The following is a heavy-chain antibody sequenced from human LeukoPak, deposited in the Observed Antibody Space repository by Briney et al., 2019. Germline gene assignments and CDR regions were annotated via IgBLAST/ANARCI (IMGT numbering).Heavy chain of an antibody. J-gene: IGHJ4*02. CDR2: VKQDGSER. CDR3: AREGAYYLDS. CDR1: GFTFSSYW. D-gene: IGHD4/OR15-4a*01. V-gene: IGHV3-7*01. Sequence: PRGSLRLSCAASGFTFSSYWMSWVRQAPRKGLVWVANVKQDGSERYYVGSVRGRFTISRDNAKNSLYLQMNSLRAEDTAVYYCAREGAYYLDSWGQGTLVAVSS.